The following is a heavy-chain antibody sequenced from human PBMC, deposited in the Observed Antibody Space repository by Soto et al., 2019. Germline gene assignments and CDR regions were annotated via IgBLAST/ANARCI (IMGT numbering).Heavy chain of an antibody. CDR3: AKDRGTRLAIFGVFMKNYYGMDV. CDR2: ISGSGGST. CDR1: GFTFSSYA. V-gene: IGHV3-23*01. Sequence: GGSKILSRAAAGFTFSSYAMSWVRHATGKGLGWVSAISGSGGSTYYADSVKGRFTISRDNSKNTLYLQMNSLRAEDTAVYYCAKDRGTRLAIFGVFMKNYYGMDVWGQGTTVTVS. J-gene: IGHJ6*02. D-gene: IGHD3-3*01.